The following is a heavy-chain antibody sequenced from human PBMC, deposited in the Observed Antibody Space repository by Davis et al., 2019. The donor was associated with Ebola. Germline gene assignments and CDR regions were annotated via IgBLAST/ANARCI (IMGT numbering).Heavy chain of an antibody. CDR1: GYTFTYRY. Sequence: AASVKVSCKASGYTFTYRYLHWVRQAPGQALEWMGWITPFNGNTNYAQKFQDRVTITRDRSMSTAYMELSSLRSEDTAMYYFARDQQLVHGRRYFDYWGQGTLVTVSS. J-gene: IGHJ4*02. D-gene: IGHD6-13*01. CDR3: ARDQQLVHGRRYFDY. CDR2: ITPFNGNT. V-gene: IGHV1-45*02.